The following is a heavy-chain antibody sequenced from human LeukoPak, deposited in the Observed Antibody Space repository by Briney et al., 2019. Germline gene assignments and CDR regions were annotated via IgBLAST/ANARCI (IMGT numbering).Heavy chain of an antibody. CDR2: ISASNGNT. Sequence: ASVKVSCKASGYTFTSYGISWVRQAPGQGREGMGWISASNGNTAYAQKVQGRVTVTTDTSTSTAYMEVRSLRSDDTAVYYCARPLSSGSSGWYYFDYWGQGTLVTASS. J-gene: IGHJ4*02. CDR3: ARPLSSGSSGWYYFDY. CDR1: GYTFTSYG. V-gene: IGHV1-18*01. D-gene: IGHD6-19*01.